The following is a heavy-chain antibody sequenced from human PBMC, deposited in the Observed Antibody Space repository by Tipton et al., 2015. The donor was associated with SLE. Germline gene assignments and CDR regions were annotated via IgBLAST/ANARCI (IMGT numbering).Heavy chain of an antibody. CDR2: ITWNSGQI. CDR3: ARVPGVLEFWSAYYYYFYMDV. Sequence: SLRLSCVASGFSIDDYAMHWVRQTPGKGLEWVSGITWNSGQIDYADSVKGRFTISRDNAKNSLYLQMNSLRAGDTALYYCARVPGVLEFWSAYYYYFYMDVWGSGITVTVPS. J-gene: IGHJ6*03. V-gene: IGHV3-9*01. CDR1: GFSIDDYA. D-gene: IGHD3-3*01.